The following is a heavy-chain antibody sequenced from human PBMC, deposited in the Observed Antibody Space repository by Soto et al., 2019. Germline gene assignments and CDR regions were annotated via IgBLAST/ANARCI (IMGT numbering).Heavy chain of an antibody. J-gene: IGHJ4*02. CDR2: VSPTGDTV. Sequence: VQVVASGGGLVQPGRSLRLSCAVSGFRFEQYVMHWVRQAPGKGLECVSTVSPTGDTVAYADSVEGRFTVSRDNAKNXXXXQMNSLKGDXTAFYYCLKDAPNGSIDDWGQGTLVTVSS. V-gene: IGHV3-9*01. CDR3: LKDAPNGSIDD. CDR1: GFRFEQYV. D-gene: IGHD3-10*01.